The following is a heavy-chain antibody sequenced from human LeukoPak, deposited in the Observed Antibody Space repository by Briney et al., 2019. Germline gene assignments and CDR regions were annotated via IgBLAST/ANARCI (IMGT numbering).Heavy chain of an antibody. CDR3: AKSPDGISSNAKPN. J-gene: IGHJ4*02. CDR1: GFTFSSYW. Sequence: GGSLRLSCAASGFTFSSYWMSWVRQAPGKGLEWVANIKQDGSEKYYVDSVKGRFTISRDNAKNSLYLQMNSLRAEDTAVYYCAKSPDGISSNAKPNWGQGTLVTVSS. V-gene: IGHV3-7*03. CDR2: IKQDGSEK. D-gene: IGHD2-15*01.